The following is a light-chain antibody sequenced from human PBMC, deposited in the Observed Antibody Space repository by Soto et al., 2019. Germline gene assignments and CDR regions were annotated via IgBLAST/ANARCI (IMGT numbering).Light chain of an antibody. V-gene: IGKV3-20*01. Sequence: EIVLTQSPGTLSLSPGERATLSCRASQSVSSSYLAWYQQKPGQAPRLLIYDSSSRATGIPDRFSGSRSGKDFTLTISRLEPEDFAVYYCQQYHSSQYTFGQGTKLEIK. CDR1: QSVSSSY. CDR3: QQYHSSQYT. CDR2: DSS. J-gene: IGKJ2*01.